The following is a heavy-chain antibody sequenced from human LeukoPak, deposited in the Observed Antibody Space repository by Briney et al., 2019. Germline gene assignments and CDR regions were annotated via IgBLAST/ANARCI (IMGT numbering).Heavy chain of an antibody. V-gene: IGHV3-48*03. CDR3: ARAERGATRE. Sequence: PGGSLRLSCAASGFTFSSYEMNWVRQAPGKGLEWVSYISSSGSTIYYADSVKGRFTISRDNAKNSLYLQMNSLRAEDTAVYYCARAERGATREWGQGTLVTVSS. D-gene: IGHD1-26*01. CDR2: ISSSGSTI. J-gene: IGHJ4*02. CDR1: GFTFSSYE.